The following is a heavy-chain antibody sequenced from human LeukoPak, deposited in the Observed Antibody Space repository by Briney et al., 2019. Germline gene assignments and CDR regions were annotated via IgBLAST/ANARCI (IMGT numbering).Heavy chain of an antibody. CDR2: IYYSGSS. J-gene: IGHJ4*02. V-gene: IGHV4-59*01. Sequence: SETLSLTCTVSGGSISSYYWNWIRQPPGKGLEWIGYIYYSGSSNYNPSLKSRVTTSVDTSKNQFSLKLSSVAAADAAVYYCARVRRELLWFGEFLFDYWGQGTLVTVSS. CDR3: ARVRRELLWFGEFLFDY. D-gene: IGHD3-10*01. CDR1: GGSISSYY.